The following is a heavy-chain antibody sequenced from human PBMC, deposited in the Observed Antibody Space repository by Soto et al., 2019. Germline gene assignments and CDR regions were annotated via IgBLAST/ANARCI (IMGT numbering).Heavy chain of an antibody. CDR3: ASTRYCSSTSCFHFDY. D-gene: IGHD2-2*01. Sequence: GGSLRLSCAASGFTFSSYAMSWVRQAPGKGLVWVSRVSGNGSSTNYADSVKGRFTISRDNAKNTLYLQMNSLRAEDTAVYYCASTRYCSSTSCFHFDYWGQGTLVTVSS. CDR1: GFTFSSYA. V-gene: IGHV3-23*01. CDR2: VSGNGSST. J-gene: IGHJ4*02.